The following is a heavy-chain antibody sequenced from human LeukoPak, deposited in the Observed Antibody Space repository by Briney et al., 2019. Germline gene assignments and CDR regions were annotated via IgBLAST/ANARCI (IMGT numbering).Heavy chain of an antibody. V-gene: IGHV3-66*01. CDR1: GFTVSSNY. CDR2: IYSGGST. Sequence: AGGSLRLSCAASGFTVSSNYMSWVRQAPGKGREWVSVIYSGGSTYYADSVKGRFTISRDNSKKTLYLQMNSLRAEDTAVYYCARAPRYCSGGSCYDLDYYYYGMDVWGQGTTVTVSS. D-gene: IGHD2-15*01. CDR3: ARAPRYCSGGSCYDLDYYYYGMDV. J-gene: IGHJ6*02.